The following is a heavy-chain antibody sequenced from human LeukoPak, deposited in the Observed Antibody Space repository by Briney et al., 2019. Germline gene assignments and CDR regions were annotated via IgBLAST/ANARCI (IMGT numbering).Heavy chain of an antibody. V-gene: IGHV4-59*12. D-gene: IGHD2-21*02. J-gene: IGHJ3*02. CDR2: IHYSGST. CDR1: GGSISSYY. CDR3: AREAHIVVVTDAFDI. Sequence: SETLSLTCTVSGGSISSYYWSWIRQPPGKGLEWIGYIHYSGSTYYNPSLKSRVTISVDTSKNQFSLKLSSVTAADTAVYYCAREAHIVVVTDAFDIWGQGTMVTVSS.